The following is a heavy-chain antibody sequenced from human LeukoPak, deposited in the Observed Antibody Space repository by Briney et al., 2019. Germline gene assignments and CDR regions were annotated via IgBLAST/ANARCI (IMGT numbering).Heavy chain of an antibody. CDR2: IGANNGNT. J-gene: IGHJ4*02. Sequence: ASAKVSCKASGYTFSRYGISWVRQAPGQGLEWMGWIGANNGNTNYAQKFQGRVTMTTDPSTSTAYMEVTNLRSDDTAVYYCVRSGPQYNWNDDYWGQGTLVTVSS. D-gene: IGHD1-1*01. CDR1: GYTFSRYG. V-gene: IGHV1-18*01. CDR3: VRSGPQYNWNDDY.